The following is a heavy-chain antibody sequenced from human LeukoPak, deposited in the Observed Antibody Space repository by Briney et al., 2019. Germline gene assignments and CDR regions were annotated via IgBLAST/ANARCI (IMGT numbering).Heavy chain of an antibody. CDR1: GYTFTNYA. J-gene: IGHJ3*02. V-gene: IGHV1-3*02. CDR2: SNSSNGNT. D-gene: IGHD7-27*01. Sequence: ASVKVSCKASGYTFTNYAMHWVRQAPGQRLEWMGWSNSSNGNTKYSQEFQGRVTITRDTSASTAYMELSSLRSEDRAVYYCAREEGNWGDAFDIWGQGTMVTVSS. CDR3: AREEGNWGDAFDI.